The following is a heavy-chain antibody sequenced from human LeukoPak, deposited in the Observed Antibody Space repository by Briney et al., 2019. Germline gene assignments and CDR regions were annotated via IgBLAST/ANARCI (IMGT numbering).Heavy chain of an antibody. CDR3: ARGYRYVVY. CDR1: GFIFTNYF. J-gene: IGHJ4*02. CDR2: IKHDGSEK. Sequence: GGSLRLSCAASGFIFTNYFMSWVRQAPGKGLEWVASIKHDGSEKYYVDSVRGRFTISRDNTKNSLYLQMNSLRAEDTAVYYCARGYRYVVYWGQGTLVTVSS. D-gene: IGHD6-13*01. V-gene: IGHV3-7*03.